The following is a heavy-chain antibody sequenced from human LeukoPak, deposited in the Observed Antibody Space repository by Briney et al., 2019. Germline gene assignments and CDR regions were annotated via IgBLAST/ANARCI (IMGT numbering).Heavy chain of an antibody. V-gene: IGHV3-21*01. CDR1: GFTFDVYA. CDR2: ISSSSSYI. CDR3: ARVYFDY. J-gene: IGHJ4*02. Sequence: PGGSLRLSCAASGFTFDVYAMHWVRQAPGEGLEWVSSISSSSSYIYYADSVKGRFTISRDNNKNSLYLQMNSLRAEDTAVYYCARVYFDYWGQGTLVTVSS.